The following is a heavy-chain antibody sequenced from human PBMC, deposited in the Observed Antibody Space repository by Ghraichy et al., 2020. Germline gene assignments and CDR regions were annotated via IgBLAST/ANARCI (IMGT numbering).Heavy chain of an antibody. D-gene: IGHD5-12*01. J-gene: IGHJ6*02. CDR1: GFTFSSYS. V-gene: IGHV3-48*01. CDR3: ARRGRVDSGYDWDGYYYGMDV. CDR2: ISSSSSTI. Sequence: GESLNISCAASGFTFSSYSMNWVRQAPGKGLEWVSYISSSSSTIYYADSVKDRFTISRDNAKNSLYLQINSLRAEDTAVYYCARRGRVDSGYDWDGYYYGMDVWGQGTTVTVSS.